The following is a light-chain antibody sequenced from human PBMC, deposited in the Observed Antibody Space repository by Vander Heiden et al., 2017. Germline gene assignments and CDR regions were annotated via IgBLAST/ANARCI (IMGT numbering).Light chain of an antibody. CDR3: CSYAGSSTS. CDR2: EGT. J-gene: IGLJ2*01. V-gene: IGLV2-23*01. CDR1: GGSYNY. Sequence: SALTHPASVSGSPGQSFTIPGGGSYNYVSRYQQHPGKAPKLMIYEGTKRPSGVSNRFSGSKSGNTAALTISGLQAEDEADYYCCSYAGSSTSFGGGTKLTVL.